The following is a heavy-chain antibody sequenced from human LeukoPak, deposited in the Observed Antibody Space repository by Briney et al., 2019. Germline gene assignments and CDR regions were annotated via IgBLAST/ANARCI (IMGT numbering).Heavy chain of an antibody. J-gene: IGHJ4*02. V-gene: IGHV1-69*05. CDR2: IIPIFGTA. CDR3: ARVGLWLYYDFDY. D-gene: IGHD3-16*01. CDR1: GGTFSSYA. Sequence: SVKVSCKASGGTFSSYAISWVRQAPGQGLEWMGGIIPIFGTANYAPKFQGRVTITRDTSASTAYMELSSLRSEGTAVYYCARVGLWLYYDFDYWGQGTLVTVSS.